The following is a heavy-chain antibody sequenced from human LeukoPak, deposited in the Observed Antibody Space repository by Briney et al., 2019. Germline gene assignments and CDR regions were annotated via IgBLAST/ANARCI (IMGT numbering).Heavy chain of an antibody. CDR2: IYYSGST. V-gene: IGHV4-59*01. D-gene: IGHD5-12*01. J-gene: IGHJ3*02. CDR1: GGSISSYY. Sequence: SETLSLTCTVSGGSISSYYWSWIRQPPGKGLEWIGYIYYSGSTNYNPSFKSRVTISVDTSKNQFSLKLSSVTAADTAVYYCAREGSGYSGYDYAFDIWGQGTMVTVSS. CDR3: AREGSGYSGYDYAFDI.